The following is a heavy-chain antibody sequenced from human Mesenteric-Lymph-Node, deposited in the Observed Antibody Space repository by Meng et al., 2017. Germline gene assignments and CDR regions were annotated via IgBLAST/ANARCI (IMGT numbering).Heavy chain of an antibody. CDR1: GFNFSSYS. CDR3: ARVSGWYV. V-gene: IGHV3-21*01. CDR2: ISTSGSYI. Sequence: GPVWGCGGGLVQPGGALPLSWAASGFNFSSYSMDWVRQAPGKGVEWVSSISTSGSYIYYADSVKGRFTISRDNAKNSVYLQMNSLRVEDTAVYYCARVSGWYVWGQGTLVTVSS. J-gene: IGHJ4*02. D-gene: IGHD6-19*01.